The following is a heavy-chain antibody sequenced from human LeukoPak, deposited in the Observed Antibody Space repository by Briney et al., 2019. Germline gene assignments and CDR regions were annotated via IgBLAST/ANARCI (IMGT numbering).Heavy chain of an antibody. Sequence: SETLSLTCTVSGGSISSSSYYWGWIRQPPGKGLEWIGSIYYSGSTYYNPSLKSRVTISVDTSKNQFSLKLSSVTAADTAVYYCARDGPGRPLGYWGQGTLVTVSS. CDR2: IYYSGST. CDR3: ARDGPGRPLGY. D-gene: IGHD1-26*01. V-gene: IGHV4-39*07. J-gene: IGHJ4*02. CDR1: GGSISSSSYY.